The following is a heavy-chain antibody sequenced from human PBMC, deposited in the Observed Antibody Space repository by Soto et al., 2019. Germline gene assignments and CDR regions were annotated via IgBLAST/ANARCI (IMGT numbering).Heavy chain of an antibody. J-gene: IGHJ4*02. Sequence: SETLSLTCTVSGGSISSSSYYWGWIRQPPGKGLEWIGSIYYSGSTYYNPSLKSRVTISVDTSKNQFSLKLSSVTAADTAVYYCARLVPSGVRESTRPESIIYWGQGTLVTVSS. CDR1: GGSISSSSYY. D-gene: IGHD3-10*01. V-gene: IGHV4-39*01. CDR3: ARLVPSGVRESTRPESIIY. CDR2: IYYSGST.